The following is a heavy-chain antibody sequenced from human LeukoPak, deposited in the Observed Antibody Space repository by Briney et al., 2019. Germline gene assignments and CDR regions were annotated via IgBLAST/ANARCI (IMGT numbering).Heavy chain of an antibody. CDR3: ARGLRFGVIPRPFDY. CDR1: GYSFTNYA. Sequence: ASVKVSCKAAGYSFTNYAMHWVRQAPGQSLEWMGWINVGKGNTKYSQKFQGRVTITRDKSASTAYMELNSLRSEDTAVYYCARGLRFGVIPRPFDYWGQGTLVTVSS. D-gene: IGHD3-3*01. V-gene: IGHV1-3*01. J-gene: IGHJ4*02. CDR2: INVGKGNT.